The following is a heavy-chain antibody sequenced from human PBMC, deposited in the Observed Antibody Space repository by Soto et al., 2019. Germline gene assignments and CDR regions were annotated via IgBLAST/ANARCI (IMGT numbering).Heavy chain of an antibody. D-gene: IGHD2-2*01. V-gene: IGHV3-30*03. Sequence: PGGSLRLSCAASGFPFSNYGMHWVRQAPGKGLEWMAVISFDGHDQDYADSVKGRFTISRDNSKSSLYLQMNSLGAEDTAVYYRARARPASGPAYAFDIWGQGTMVTVSS. J-gene: IGHJ3*02. CDR2: ISFDGHDQ. CDR3: ARARPASGPAYAFDI. CDR1: GFPFSNYG.